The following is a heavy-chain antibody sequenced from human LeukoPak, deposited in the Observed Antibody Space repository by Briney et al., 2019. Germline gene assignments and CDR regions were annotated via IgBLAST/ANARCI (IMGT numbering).Heavy chain of an antibody. J-gene: IGHJ4*02. Sequence: GGSLRLSCAASGFTFSSYGMHWVRQAPGKGLEWVAFIRYDGSNKYYADSVKGRFTISRDNSKNTLYLQMNSLRAEDTAVYYCARERREMIVVAYYLDYWGQGTLVTVSS. CDR1: GFTFSSYG. CDR3: ARERREMIVVAYYLDY. D-gene: IGHD3-22*01. CDR2: IRYDGSNK. V-gene: IGHV3-30*02.